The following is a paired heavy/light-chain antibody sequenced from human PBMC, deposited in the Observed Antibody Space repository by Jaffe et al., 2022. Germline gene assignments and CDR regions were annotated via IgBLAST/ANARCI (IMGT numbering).Heavy chain of an antibody. CDR3: VRHEGRDGYNYRSRIDY. J-gene: IGHJ4*02. CDR1: GYSFTSYW. V-gene: IGHV5-51*01. D-gene: IGHD5-12*01. Sequence: EVQLVQSGAEVKKPGESLKISCKGSGYSFTSYWIGWVRQMPGKGLEWMGIIYPGDSDTRYSPSFQGQVTISADKSISTAYLQWSSLKASDTAMYYCVRHEGRDGYNYRSRIDYWGQGTLVTVSS. CDR2: IYPGDSDT.
Light chain of an antibody. J-gene: IGKJ1*01. Sequence: DIQMTQSPSTLSASVGDRVTITCRASQSISSWLAWYQQKPGKAPKLLIYKASSLESGVPSRFSGSGSGTEFTLTISSLQPDDFATYYCQQYNSYSSFGQGTKVEIK. CDR1: QSISSW. V-gene: IGKV1-5*03. CDR2: KAS. CDR3: QQYNSYSS.